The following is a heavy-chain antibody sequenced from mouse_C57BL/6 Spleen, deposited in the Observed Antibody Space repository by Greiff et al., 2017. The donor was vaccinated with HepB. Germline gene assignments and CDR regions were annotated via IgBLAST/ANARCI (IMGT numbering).Heavy chain of an antibody. CDR3: ARYGYYGRSYPYFDV. Sequence: QVQLKQPGAELVMPGASVKLSCKASGYTFTSYWMHWVKQRPGQGLEWIGEIDPSDSYTNYNQKFKGKSTLTVDKSSSTAYMQLSSLTSEDSAVYYCARYGYYGRSYPYFDVWGKGTTVTVSS. J-gene: IGHJ1*03. V-gene: IGHV1-69*01. CDR2: IDPSDSYT. D-gene: IGHD1-1*01. CDR1: GYTFTSYW.